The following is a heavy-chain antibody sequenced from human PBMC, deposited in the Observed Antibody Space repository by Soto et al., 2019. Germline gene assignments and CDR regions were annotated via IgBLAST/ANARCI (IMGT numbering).Heavy chain of an antibody. CDR1: GFSHSSNGVG. V-gene: IGHV2-5*02. J-gene: IGHJ5*02. CDR3: AHTVSRYLLYH. CDR2: MYWDDDK. Sequence: QITLKESGPTLVKPTQTLTLTCTCSGFSHSSNGVGMGWIRQPPGKALEWLALMYWDDDKRYSPSLKSRLTITKDTPKRQVVLTITNMDPVDTATYYCAHTVSRYLLYHWGQGTLVTVSS. D-gene: IGHD1-1*01.